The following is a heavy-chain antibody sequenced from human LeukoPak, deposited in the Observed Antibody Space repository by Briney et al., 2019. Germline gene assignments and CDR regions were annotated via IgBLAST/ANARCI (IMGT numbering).Heavy chain of an antibody. CDR1: GFTFSNAW. J-gene: IGHJ4*02. Sequence: PWGSLRLSCAASGFTFSNAWMSWVRQAPGKGLEWVGRIKSKADGGTTDYAAPVQGRFTISRDDSENTLYLQMNSLKTEDAAVYYCIVGGSYYTYWGQGTLVTVSS. CDR2: IKSKADGGTT. D-gene: IGHD3-10*01. V-gene: IGHV3-15*01. CDR3: IVGGSYYTY.